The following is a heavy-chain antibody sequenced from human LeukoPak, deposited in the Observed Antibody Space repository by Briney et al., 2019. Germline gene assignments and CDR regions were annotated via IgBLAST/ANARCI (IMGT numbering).Heavy chain of an antibody. CDR2: IYYSGST. J-gene: IGHJ3*02. Sequence: SETLSLTCTVSGGSISSGDYYWSWIRQPPGKGLEWIGYIYYSGSTYYNPSLKSRVTISVGTSKNQFSLKLSSVTAADTAVYYCARVRTRPSRILYLRSDAFDIWGQGTMVTVSS. CDR1: GGSISSGDYY. CDR3: ARVRTRPSRILYLRSDAFDI. V-gene: IGHV4-30-4*08. D-gene: IGHD2-8*01.